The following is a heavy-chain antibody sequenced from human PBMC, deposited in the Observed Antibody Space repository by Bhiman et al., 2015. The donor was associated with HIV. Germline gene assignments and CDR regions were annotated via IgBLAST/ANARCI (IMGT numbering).Heavy chain of an antibody. J-gene: IGHJ4*02. D-gene: IGHD6-19*01. CDR2: VYSGGST. Sequence: EVQLVESGGGLVQPGRSLRLSCAASGFSVSTNYMSWVRQAPGKGLEWVSTVYSGGSTYYADSVKGRFTISRDNSKNTLYLQINSVRGEDTAVYYCARGGSGSSGYDWNYWGQGTLVTVSS. CDR1: GFSVSTNY. CDR3: ARGGSGSSGYDWNY. V-gene: IGHV3-53*01.